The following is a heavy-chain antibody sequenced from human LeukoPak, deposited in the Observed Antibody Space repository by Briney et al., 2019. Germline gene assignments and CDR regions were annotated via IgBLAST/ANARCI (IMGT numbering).Heavy chain of an antibody. Sequence: GGSLRLSCGASGFTFSSYWMTWVRQAPGKGLEWVSSISSSSSSIYYADSLKGRFTISRDNAKNSLYLQMNSLRAEDTAVYYCARDNTAFYGAFDIWGQGTMVTVSS. CDR1: GFTFSSYW. D-gene: IGHD4-17*01. CDR2: ISSSSSSI. V-gene: IGHV3-21*01. CDR3: ARDNTAFYGAFDI. J-gene: IGHJ3*02.